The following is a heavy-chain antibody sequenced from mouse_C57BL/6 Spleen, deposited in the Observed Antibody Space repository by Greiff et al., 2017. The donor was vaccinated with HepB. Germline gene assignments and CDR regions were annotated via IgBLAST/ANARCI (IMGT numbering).Heavy chain of an antibody. V-gene: IGHV1-26*01. CDR3: ARLWLLRDAMDY. J-gene: IGHJ4*01. CDR2: INPNNGGT. CDR1: GYTFTDYY. Sequence: EVQLQQSGPELVKPGASVKISCKASGYTFTDYYMNWVKQSHGKSLEWIGDINPNNGGTSYNQKFKGKATLTVDKSSSTAYMELRSLTSEDSAVYYCARLWLLRDAMDYWGQGTSVTVSS. D-gene: IGHD2-3*01.